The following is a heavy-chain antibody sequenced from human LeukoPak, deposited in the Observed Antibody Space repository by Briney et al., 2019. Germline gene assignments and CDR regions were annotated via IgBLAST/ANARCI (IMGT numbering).Heavy chain of an antibody. CDR2: INHSGST. J-gene: IGHJ3*02. CDR1: GGSISSYY. D-gene: IGHD3-10*01. CDR3: ARDYYGSGSI. Sequence: SETLSLTCTVSGGSISSYYWSWIRQPPGKGLEWIGEINHSGSTNYNPSLKSRVTISVDTSKNQFSLKLSSVTAADTAVYYCARDYYGSGSIWGQGTMVTVS. V-gene: IGHV4-59*01.